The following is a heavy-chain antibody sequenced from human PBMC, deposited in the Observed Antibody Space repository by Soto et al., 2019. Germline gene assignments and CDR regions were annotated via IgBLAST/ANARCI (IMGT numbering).Heavy chain of an antibody. J-gene: IGHJ4*02. CDR2: INPSGGSK. D-gene: IGHD6-6*01. CDR1: GNTFTTYY. Sequence: ASVKVSCKASGNTFTTYYIHWVRQAPGQGLEWMGIINPSGGSKTYAQKFQGRVTLTRDTSTTTVYMELSSLKSDDTAMYYCGGATRQPYYFDYWGQGTLATVSS. CDR3: GGATRQPYYFDY. V-gene: IGHV1-46*03.